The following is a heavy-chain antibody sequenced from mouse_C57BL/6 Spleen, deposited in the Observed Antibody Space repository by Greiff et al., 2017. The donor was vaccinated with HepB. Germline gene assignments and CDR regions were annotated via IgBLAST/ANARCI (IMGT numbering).Heavy chain of an antibody. J-gene: IGHJ2*01. CDR2: ISDGGSYT. CDR3: ARSYGSRRYFDY. CDR1: GFTFSSYA. Sequence: VQLKESGGGLVKPGGSLKLSCAASGFTFSSYAMSWVRQTPEKRLEWVATISDGGSYTYYPDNVKGRFTISRDNAKNNLYLQMSHLKSEDTAMYYCARSYGSRRYFDYWGQGTTLTVSS. V-gene: IGHV5-4*01. D-gene: IGHD1-1*01.